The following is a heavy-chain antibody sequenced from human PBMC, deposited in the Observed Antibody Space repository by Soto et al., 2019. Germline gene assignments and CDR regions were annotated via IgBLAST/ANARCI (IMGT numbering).Heavy chain of an antibody. Sequence: QVQLVESGGGVVQPGRSLRLSCAASGFTFSSYGMHWVRQAPGKGLEWVAVIWYDGSNKYFADSVKGRFTISRDNSKNTLYLQMNSRRAEDTAVYYCARGYNDAFDLWGQGTMVSVSS. V-gene: IGHV3-33*01. J-gene: IGHJ3*01. CDR2: IWYDGSNK. CDR1: GFTFSSYG. CDR3: ARGYNDAFDL. D-gene: IGHD1-1*01.